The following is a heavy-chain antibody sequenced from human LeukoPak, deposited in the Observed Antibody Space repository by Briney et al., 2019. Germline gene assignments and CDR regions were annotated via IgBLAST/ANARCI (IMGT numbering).Heavy chain of an antibody. Sequence: GASVKVSCKASGYTFTGYYMHWVRQAPGQGLEWMGWINPNSGGTNYAQKFQGRVTMTRDTSISTAYMELSRLRSDDTAVYYCARRGYYDSSGYYYNAFDIWGQGTMVTVSS. D-gene: IGHD3-22*01. CDR3: ARRGYYDSSGYYYNAFDI. CDR2: INPNSGGT. CDR1: GYTFTGYY. J-gene: IGHJ3*02. V-gene: IGHV1-2*02.